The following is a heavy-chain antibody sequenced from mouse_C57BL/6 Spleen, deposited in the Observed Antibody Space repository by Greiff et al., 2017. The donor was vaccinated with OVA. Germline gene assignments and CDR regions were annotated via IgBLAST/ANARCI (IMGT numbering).Heavy chain of an antibody. V-gene: IGHV1-15*01. Sequence: VQGVESGAELVRPGASVTLSCKASGYTFTDYEMHWVKQTPVHGLEWIGAIDPETGGTAYNQKFKGKAILTADKSSSTAYMELRSLTSEDSAVYYCTRENSSGPFAYWGQGTLVTVSA. CDR2: IDPETGGT. CDR1: GYTFTDYE. J-gene: IGHJ3*01. CDR3: TRENSSGPFAY. D-gene: IGHD3-2*02.